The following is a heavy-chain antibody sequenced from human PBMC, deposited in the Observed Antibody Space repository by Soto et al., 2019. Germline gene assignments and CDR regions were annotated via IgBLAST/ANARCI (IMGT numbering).Heavy chain of an antibody. Sequence: PSETLSLTCTVSVDSISSYYWSWIRQPPGKGLEWIGYIYYSGSTNYNPSLKSRVTISVDTSKNQFSLHLSSVTHDDTAVYYCVRLIGNSWLDSWGQGTPVTVSS. CDR2: IYYSGST. J-gene: IGHJ5*01. CDR1: VDSISSYY. V-gene: IGHV4-59*08. CDR3: VRLIGNSWLDS.